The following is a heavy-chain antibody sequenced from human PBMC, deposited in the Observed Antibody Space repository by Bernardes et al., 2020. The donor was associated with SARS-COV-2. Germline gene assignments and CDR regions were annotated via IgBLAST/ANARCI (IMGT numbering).Heavy chain of an antibody. CDR3: ARGRGYSYGRNFDY. D-gene: IGHD5-18*01. CDR2: IYSGGST. V-gene: IGHV3-66*01. Sequence: GWSLRLSCAASGFTVSSNYMSWVRQAPGKGLEWVSVIYSGGSTYYADSVKGRFTISRDNSKNTLYLQMNSLRAEDTAVYYCARGRGYSYGRNFDYWGQGTLVTVSS. J-gene: IGHJ4*02. CDR1: GFTVSSNY.